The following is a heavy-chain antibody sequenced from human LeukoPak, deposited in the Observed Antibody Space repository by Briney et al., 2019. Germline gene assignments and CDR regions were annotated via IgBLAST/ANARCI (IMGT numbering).Heavy chain of an antibody. CDR3: ARRRGSTSYWFDP. CDR1: GGSFSGYY. Sequence: SETLSLTCAVYGGSFSGYYWSWIRQPPGKGLEWIGEINHSGSTNYNPSLKSRVTISVDTSKNQFSLKLSSVTAADTAVYYCARRRGSTSYWFDPWAREPWSPSPQ. J-gene: IGHJ5*02. CDR2: INHSGST. D-gene: IGHD2-2*01. V-gene: IGHV4-34*01.